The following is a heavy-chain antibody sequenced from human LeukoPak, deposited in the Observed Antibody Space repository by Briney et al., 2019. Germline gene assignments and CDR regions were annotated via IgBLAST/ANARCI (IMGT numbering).Heavy chain of an antibody. CDR2: ISGSGIST. D-gene: IGHD5-24*01. CDR1: GFTFSSYA. V-gene: IGHV3-23*01. Sequence: PGGTLRLSCAASGFTFSSYAMSWVRQAPGKGLEWVSSISGSGISTYYADSVKGRFTISRDNSKNTLYLQMSSLRAEDTAVYYCAKGGGEMPYDAFDIWGQGTMVTVSS. J-gene: IGHJ3*02. CDR3: AKGGGEMPYDAFDI.